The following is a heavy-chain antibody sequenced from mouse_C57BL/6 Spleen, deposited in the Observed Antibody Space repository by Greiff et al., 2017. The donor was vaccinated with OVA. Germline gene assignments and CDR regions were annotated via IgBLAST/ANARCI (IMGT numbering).Heavy chain of an antibody. Sequence: EVQLQQSGPELVKPGASVKIPCKASGYTFTDYNMDWVKQSHGKSLEWIGDINPNNGGTIYNQKFKGKATLPVDKSYSTAYMELRSLTSEDTAVYYCARGGEIYYDGSSRAWFAYWGQGTLVTVSA. CDR2: INPNNGGT. D-gene: IGHD1-1*01. V-gene: IGHV1-18*01. CDR3: ARGGEIYYDGSSRAWFAY. CDR1: GYTFTDYN. J-gene: IGHJ3*01.